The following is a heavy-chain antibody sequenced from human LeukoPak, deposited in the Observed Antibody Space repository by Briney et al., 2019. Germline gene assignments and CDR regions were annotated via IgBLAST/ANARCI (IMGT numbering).Heavy chain of an antibody. D-gene: IGHD2-15*01. CDR3: AKKYCSGGSCYRVLGFHFDY. V-gene: IGHV3-48*01. CDR2: ISSSSRTI. Sequence: GGSLRLSCATSGFTFSTYSMNWVRQAPGKGLEWVSYISSSSRTISYADSVKGRFTISRDNAKNTLYLQMNSLRAEDTAVYYCAKKYCSGGSCYRVLGFHFDYWGQGTLVTVSS. CDR1: GFTFSTYS. J-gene: IGHJ4*02.